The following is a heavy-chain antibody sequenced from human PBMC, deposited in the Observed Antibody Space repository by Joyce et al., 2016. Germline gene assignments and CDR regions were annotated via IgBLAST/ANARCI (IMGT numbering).Heavy chain of an antibody. J-gene: IGHJ4*02. D-gene: IGHD3-22*01. Sequence: EVQLVESGGGLVKPGGSLRLSCAASGFAFNTAWMSWIRQAPAKGREWVGRIRSKSDGGTAEYTEPVRGIFTISRDDSKDTVYLQLNSLESEDTALYYCTVYLDSSGNYGKIIYWGQGTLVTVSS. CDR3: TVYLDSSGNYGKIIY. V-gene: IGHV3-15*05. CDR1: GFAFNTAW. CDR2: IRSKSDGGTA.